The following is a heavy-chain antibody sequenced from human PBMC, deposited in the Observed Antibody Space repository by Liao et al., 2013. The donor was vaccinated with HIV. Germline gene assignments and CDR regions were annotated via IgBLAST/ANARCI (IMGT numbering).Heavy chain of an antibody. CDR2: IYYSGST. V-gene: IGHV4-59*08. Sequence: QVQLQESGSGLVKPPETLSLTCTVSGGSLSTYYWSWIRQPPGKGLEWIGYIYYSGSTNYNPSLKSRVTMSVDTSKNQFSLTLTSVTAADTAIYYCVRKPTGTSLFDVWGPGTMLTVSS. J-gene: IGHJ3*01. CDR3: VRKPTGTSLFDV. D-gene: IGHD1-14*01. CDR1: GGSLSTYY.